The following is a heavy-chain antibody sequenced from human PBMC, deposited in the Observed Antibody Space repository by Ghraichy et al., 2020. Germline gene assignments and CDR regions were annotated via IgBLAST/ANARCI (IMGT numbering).Heavy chain of an antibody. V-gene: IGHV4-59*01. Sequence: SETLSLTCTVSGGSISSYYWSWIRQPPGKGLEWIGYIYYSGSTNYNPSLKSRVTISVDTSKNQFSLKLSSVTAADTAVYYCARAPGYDFWSGYYWGWFDPWGQGTLVTVSS. J-gene: IGHJ5*02. D-gene: IGHD3-3*01. CDR1: GGSISSYY. CDR2: IYYSGST. CDR3: ARAPGYDFWSGYYWGWFDP.